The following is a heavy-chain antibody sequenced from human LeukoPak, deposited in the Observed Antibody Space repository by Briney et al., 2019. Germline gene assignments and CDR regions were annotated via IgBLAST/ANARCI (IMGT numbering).Heavy chain of an antibody. CDR3: ARGGYCSGGSCYSVYYYGMDV. Sequence: QPGRSLRLSCAASGFTFSSYAMHWVLQAPGKGLEWVAVISYDGSNKYYADSVKGRFTISRDNSKNTLYLQMNSLRAEDTAVYYCARGGYCSGGSCYSVYYYGMDVWGQGTTVTVSS. CDR1: GFTFSSYA. D-gene: IGHD2-15*01. J-gene: IGHJ6*02. CDR2: ISYDGSNK. V-gene: IGHV3-30-3*01.